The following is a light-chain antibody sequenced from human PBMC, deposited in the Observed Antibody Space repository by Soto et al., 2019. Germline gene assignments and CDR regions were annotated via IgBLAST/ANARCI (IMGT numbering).Light chain of an antibody. Sequence: QSVLTQPASVSGSPGQSITISCTGTRRDVGGYNYVSWYQQYPGKSPKLLIYEVTHRPSGVSNRFSGSKSGNTASLTISGLQAEDEADYYCSSYTISKTLPFVFGPGNKVT. CDR2: EVT. CDR3: SSYTISKTLPFV. CDR1: RRDVGGYNY. V-gene: IGLV2-14*01. J-gene: IGLJ1*01.